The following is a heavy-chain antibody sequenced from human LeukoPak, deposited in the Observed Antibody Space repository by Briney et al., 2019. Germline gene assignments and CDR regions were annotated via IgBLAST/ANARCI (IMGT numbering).Heavy chain of an antibody. CDR3: AASPIVVVPAAILLDYGMDV. CDR2: IYYSGST. CDR1: GFTFSSYA. V-gene: IGHV4-59*08. D-gene: IGHD2-2*01. Sequence: GSLRLSCAASGFTFSSYAMSWIRQPPGKGLEWIGYIYYSGSTNYNPSLKSRVTISVDTSKNQFSLKLSSVTAADTAVYYCAASPIVVVPAAILLDYGMDVWGQGTTVTVSS. J-gene: IGHJ6*02.